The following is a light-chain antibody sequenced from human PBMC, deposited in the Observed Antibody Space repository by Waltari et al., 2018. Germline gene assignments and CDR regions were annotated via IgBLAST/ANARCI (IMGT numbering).Light chain of an antibody. CDR2: GRT. CDR3: NSRYRGSNYVL. V-gene: IGLV3-19*01. Sequence: QQKPVQAPLLSVYGRTNRPSVSPDRFSGSTSGNTASVTITGAQAEDEADYYCNSRYRGSNYVLFGGGTKVTVL. J-gene: IGLJ2*01.